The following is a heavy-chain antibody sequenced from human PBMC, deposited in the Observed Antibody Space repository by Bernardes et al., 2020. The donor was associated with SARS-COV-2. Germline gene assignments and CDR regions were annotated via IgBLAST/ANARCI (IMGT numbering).Heavy chain of an antibody. Sequence: SETLSLTCTVSGGSISSYYWSWIRQPPGKGLEWIGYIYYSGSTNYNPSLKSRVTISVDTSKNQFSLKLSSVTAADTAVYYCARGVWTHNSGYYGDAFDIWGQGTMVTVSS. J-gene: IGHJ3*02. V-gene: IGHV4-59*01. D-gene: IGHD3-22*01. CDR3: ARGVWTHNSGYYGDAFDI. CDR2: IYYSGST. CDR1: GGSISSYY.